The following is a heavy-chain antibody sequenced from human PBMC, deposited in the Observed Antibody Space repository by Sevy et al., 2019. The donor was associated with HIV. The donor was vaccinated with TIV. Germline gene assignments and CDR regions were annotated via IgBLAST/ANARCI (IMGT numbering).Heavy chain of an antibody. J-gene: IGHJ4*02. D-gene: IGHD5-18*01. V-gene: IGHV4-30-4*01. CDR2: IYYSGST. CDR3: ARVRGYTHVYSFDY. CDR1: GASISSGDDY. Sequence: SEILSLTCTVSGASISSGDDYWSWIRQPPGKGLEWIGYIYYSGSTYYNPSLKSRVTISVDTSKNQFSLKVRSVTAADTAMYYCARVRGYTHVYSFDYWGQGSLVTVSS.